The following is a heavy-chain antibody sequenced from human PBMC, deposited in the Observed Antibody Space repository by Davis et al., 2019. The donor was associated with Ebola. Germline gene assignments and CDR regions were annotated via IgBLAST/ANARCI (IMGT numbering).Heavy chain of an antibody. CDR3: ARDNGYDSSSDY. CDR2: IYSGGST. V-gene: IGHV3-53*04. J-gene: IGHJ4*02. Sequence: GESLKISCAASGFTVSNNYMSWVRQAPGKGLEWVSVIYSGGSTYYADSVKGRFTISRHNSKNTLYLQMNSLRAEDTAVYYCARDNGYDSSSDYWGQGTLVTVSS. CDR1: GFTVSNNY. D-gene: IGHD5-12*01.